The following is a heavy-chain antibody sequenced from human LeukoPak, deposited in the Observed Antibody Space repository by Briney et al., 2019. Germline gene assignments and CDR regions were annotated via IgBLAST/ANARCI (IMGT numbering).Heavy chain of an antibody. Sequence: GGSLRLSCAAPGFTFSSYGMHWVRQAPGKGLEWVAVISYDGSNKYYADSVKGRFTISRDNSKNTLYLQMNSLRAEDTAVYYCAKATLWFGELLTRESGMDVWGKGTTVTVSS. D-gene: IGHD3-10*01. CDR2: ISYDGSNK. J-gene: IGHJ6*04. V-gene: IGHV3-30*18. CDR1: GFTFSSYG. CDR3: AKATLWFGELLTRESGMDV.